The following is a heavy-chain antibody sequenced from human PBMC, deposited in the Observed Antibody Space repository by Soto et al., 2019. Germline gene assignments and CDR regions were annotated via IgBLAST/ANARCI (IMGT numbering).Heavy chain of an antibody. Sequence: QVQLVQSGPEVKKPGASVKVSCKTSGYTFTNYGISWVRQAPGQGLEWMGWITTDKGKTTYAQKFQGRVTMTTDTSTSTAYMELRSLISDDTAVYYCATRSPAFDYWGQGTLVAVSS. J-gene: IGHJ4*02. CDR3: ATRSPAFDY. CDR1: GYTFTNYG. V-gene: IGHV1-18*01. CDR2: ITTDKGKT.